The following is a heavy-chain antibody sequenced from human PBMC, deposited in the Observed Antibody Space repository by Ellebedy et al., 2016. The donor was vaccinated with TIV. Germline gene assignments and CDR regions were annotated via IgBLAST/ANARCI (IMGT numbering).Heavy chain of an antibody. CDR3: ARDREDIPLVSGAPQPMFDY. CDR1: GFTFSTYW. J-gene: IGHJ4*02. V-gene: IGHV3-74*01. Sequence: GESLKISCAASGFTFSTYWMHWVRQDPRKGLLWVSRINRDGSDTVYADSVKGRFTISRDNANNMLYLQMSSLRDEDTAIYYCARDREDIPLVSGAPQPMFDYWGQGTLVTVSS. CDR2: INRDGSDT. D-gene: IGHD7-27*01.